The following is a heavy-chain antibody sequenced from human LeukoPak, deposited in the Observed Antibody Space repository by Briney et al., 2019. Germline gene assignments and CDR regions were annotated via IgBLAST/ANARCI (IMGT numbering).Heavy chain of an antibody. CDR2: IYTSGST. CDR1: GGSISSGSYY. CDR3: ARFLVAVDAFGI. V-gene: IGHV4-61*02. Sequence: SQTLSLTCTVSGGSISSGSYYWSWIRQPAGKGLEWIGRIYTSGSTNYNPSLKSRVTISVDTSKNQFSLKLSSVTAADTAVYYCARFLVAVDAFGIWGQGTMVTVSS. J-gene: IGHJ3*02. D-gene: IGHD2-8*02.